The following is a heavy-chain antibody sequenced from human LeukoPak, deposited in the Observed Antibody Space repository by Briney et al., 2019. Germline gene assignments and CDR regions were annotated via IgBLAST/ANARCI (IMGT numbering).Heavy chain of an antibody. CDR1: GYTFTSYD. CDR2: MNPNSGNT. J-gene: IGHJ3*02. Sequence: VASVKVSCKASGYTFTSYDINWVRQATGQGLEWMGWMNPNSGNTGYAQKFQGRVTMTEDTSTDTAYMELSSLRSEDTAMYYCASGNEVTLDGFAIWGQGTMVTVSS. CDR3: ASGNEVTLDGFAI. V-gene: IGHV1-8*01. D-gene: IGHD5-18*01.